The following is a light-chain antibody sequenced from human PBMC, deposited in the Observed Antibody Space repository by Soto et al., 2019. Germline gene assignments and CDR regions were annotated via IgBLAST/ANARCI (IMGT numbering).Light chain of an antibody. CDR2: ATY. CDR1: QDISTY. V-gene: IGKV1-9*01. CDR3: QLLSPYPLLT. J-gene: IGKJ4*01. Sequence: QLTQSPSSLSASVGDRVTITCRASQDISTYLAWYQQKPAKAPTLLIYATYTLQSGVPSRFSGGGFGTDFTLPINSLQPEDFANYCCQLLSPYPLLTFGGGTKVEI.